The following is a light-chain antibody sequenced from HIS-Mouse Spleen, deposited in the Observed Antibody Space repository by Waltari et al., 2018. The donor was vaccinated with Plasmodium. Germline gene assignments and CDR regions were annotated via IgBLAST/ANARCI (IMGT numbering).Light chain of an antibody. V-gene: IGKV4-1*01. CDR2: WAS. CDR3: QQYYSTPPT. J-gene: IGKJ1*01. CDR1: QSVLYSSNNKNY. Sequence: DIVMTQSPDSLAVSLGERATINCKSSQSVLYSSNNKNYLAWYQQKPGQPPKLLIYWASTRDAGVPDRFIGSGSGTDFTLTISSLQAEDVAVYYCQQYYSTPPTFGQGTKVEIK.